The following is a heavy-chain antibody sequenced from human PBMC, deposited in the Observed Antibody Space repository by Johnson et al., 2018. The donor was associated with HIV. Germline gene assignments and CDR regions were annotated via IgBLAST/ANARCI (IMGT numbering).Heavy chain of an antibody. Sequence: QVQLVEPGGVLVQPGRSLRLSCAASGSSFSDYYMNWIRQAPGKGLEWVSYISSSGSTIYYVDSVKGRFTIFRDNANNLMYLEMNSLRADDTAVYYCARNTAEVIIIHVAFALWGQGTMVTVSS. J-gene: IGHJ3*01. CDR2: ISSSGSTI. V-gene: IGHV3-11*04. D-gene: IGHD3-3*01. CDR3: ARNTAEVIIIHVAFAL. CDR1: GSSFSDYY.